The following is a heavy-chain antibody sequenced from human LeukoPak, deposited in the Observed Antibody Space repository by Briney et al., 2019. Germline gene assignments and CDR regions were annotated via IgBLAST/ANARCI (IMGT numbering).Heavy chain of an antibody. J-gene: IGHJ5*02. D-gene: IGHD6-19*01. CDR2: IHSSGST. V-gene: IGHV4-59*12. Sequence: SETLSLTCTVSGGSISGDYWSWIRQSPGKGLEWIAYIHSSGSTSYNPSLKSRVTISVDTSRNEFSLKLSSVTAADTAVYYCARLRQWLGFDPWGQGTLVTVSS. CDR3: ARLRQWLGFDP. CDR1: GGSISGDY.